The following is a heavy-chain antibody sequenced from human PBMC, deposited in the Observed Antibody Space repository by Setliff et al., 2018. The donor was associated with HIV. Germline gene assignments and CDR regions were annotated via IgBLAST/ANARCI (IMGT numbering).Heavy chain of an antibody. Sequence: KTSETLSLTCAVSGGSISSTNWWSWVRQPPGKGLEWIGEIYHSGSTTYNPSLKSRVTISVDTSKNQFSLRLSSVTATDTAVHYCARLAMAAAGMRWFDPWGQGALVTVSS. CDR2: IYHSGST. CDR3: ARLAMAAAGMRWFDP. D-gene: IGHD6-13*01. V-gene: IGHV4-4*02. J-gene: IGHJ5*02. CDR1: GGSISSTNW.